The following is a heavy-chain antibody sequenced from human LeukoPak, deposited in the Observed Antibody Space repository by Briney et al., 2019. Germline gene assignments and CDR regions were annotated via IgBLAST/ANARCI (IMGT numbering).Heavy chain of an antibody. CDR3: AKDVVIITYYYFDY. CDR1: GFTFSNYV. D-gene: IGHD3-22*01. CDR2: ISGSGGST. J-gene: IGHJ4*02. V-gene: IGHV3-23*01. Sequence: GGSLRLSCAASGFTFSNYVMSWLRQAPSKGLAGVAGISGSGGSTYYADSVKGRFTISRDNSKTTLYLQMNSLRAEDTAVYYCAKDVVIITYYYFDYWGQGTLVTVSS.